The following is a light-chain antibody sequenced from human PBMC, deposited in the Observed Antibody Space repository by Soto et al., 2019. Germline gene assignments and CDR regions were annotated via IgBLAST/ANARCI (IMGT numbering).Light chain of an antibody. V-gene: IGLV1-44*01. CDR3: AAWDDSLNGVV. CDR1: SSNIGSNT. CDR2: SNN. Sequence: QSVLTQPPSASGTLGQRVTISCSGSSSNIGSNTVNWYQQLPGTAPKLLIYSNNQRPSGVPDRFSGSKSGTSASLAISGLQSEDEADYHCAAWDDSLNGVVFGGGTKLTVL. J-gene: IGLJ2*01.